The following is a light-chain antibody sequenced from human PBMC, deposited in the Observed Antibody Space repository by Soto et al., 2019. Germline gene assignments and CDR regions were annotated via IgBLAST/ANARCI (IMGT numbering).Light chain of an antibody. Sequence: EIVLTQSPGTLSLSPGERATLSCRASQRVRINYLAWYQQKPGQTPRLVMYGTSNRATGIPDRFSGSGSGTEFILTISRVEPEDFAVYFCQQYGGSPPVFTFGPGTKVEIK. CDR3: QQYGGSPPVFT. V-gene: IGKV3-20*01. J-gene: IGKJ3*01. CDR1: QRVRINY. CDR2: GTS.